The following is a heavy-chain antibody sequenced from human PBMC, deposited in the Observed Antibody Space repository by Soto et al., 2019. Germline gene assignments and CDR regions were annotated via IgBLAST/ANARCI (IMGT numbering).Heavy chain of an antibody. J-gene: IGHJ4*02. Sequence: GGSLNLSCAASGFTFSSYSMSWVRQAPGKGLEWVSGFRTSGDGGTTYYADSVKGRFTISRDNSKNMLFLQMNSLRAEDTAIYYCAKKVNSGPGSQYFDYWGQGTLVTVSS. D-gene: IGHD3-10*01. CDR2: FRTSGDGGTT. V-gene: IGHV3-23*01. CDR1: GFTFSSYS. CDR3: AKKVNSGPGSQYFDY.